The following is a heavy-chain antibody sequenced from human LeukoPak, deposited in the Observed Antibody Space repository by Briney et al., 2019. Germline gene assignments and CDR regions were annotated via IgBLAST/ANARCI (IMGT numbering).Heavy chain of an antibody. CDR2: IYTSGST. D-gene: IGHD3-22*01. J-gene: IGHJ4*02. CDR3: ARDRYYYDSSGYSTFDY. V-gene: IGHV4-4*07. Sequence: SETLSLTCTVSGGSINNYHWGWIRQPAGKGLEWIGRIYTSGSTNYNPSLKSRVTMSVDTSKNQFSLKLSSVTAADTAVYYCARDRYYYDSSGYSTFDYWGQGTLVTVSS. CDR1: GGSINNYH.